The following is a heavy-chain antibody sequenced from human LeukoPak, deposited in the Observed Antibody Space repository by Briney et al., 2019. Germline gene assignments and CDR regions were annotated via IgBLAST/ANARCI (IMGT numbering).Heavy chain of an antibody. Sequence: GGSLRLSCAASGYTFSVHWMSWVRQAPGKGLEWVAFIRYDGNNKNYADSVKGRFTISRDNSRDTLYLQMSRLRAEDTAEFYCTKGDDYGANTRLPKYNWFDPWGQGTLVTVSS. CDR2: IRYDGNNK. V-gene: IGHV3-30*02. CDR1: GYTFSVHW. CDR3: TKGDDYGANTRLPKYNWFDP. J-gene: IGHJ5*02. D-gene: IGHD4-23*01.